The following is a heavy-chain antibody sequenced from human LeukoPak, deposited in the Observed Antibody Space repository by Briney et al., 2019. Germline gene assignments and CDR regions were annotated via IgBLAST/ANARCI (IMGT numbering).Heavy chain of an antibody. CDR2: IYYRGST. CDR3: ARQIGYCSSTSCNWFAP. J-gene: IGHJ5*02. D-gene: IGHD2-2*01. V-gene: IGHV4-39*01. CDR1: GGSISTSSYY. Sequence: PSETLSLTCSVSGGSISTSSYYWAWVRQPPGKGLEWIGIIYYRGSTYYSPSLKSRVTISVDTSKNPFSLKVSSVTAADTSVYYCARQIGYCSSTSCNWFAPGGQGTLVTVSS.